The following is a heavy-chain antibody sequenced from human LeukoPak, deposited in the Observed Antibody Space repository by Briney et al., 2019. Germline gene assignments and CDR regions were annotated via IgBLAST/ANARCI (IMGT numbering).Heavy chain of an antibody. D-gene: IGHD6-13*01. J-gene: IGHJ3*02. CDR3: AKIPIRAAAGPDDAFDI. Sequence: GGSLRLSCAASGFTVSGNYMSWVRQAPGKGLEWVSVIHSGSKTYYADSVKGRFTISRDSSKNTLYLQMNSLRAEDTAVYYCAKIPIRAAAGPDDAFDIWGQGTMVTVSS. CDR1: GFTVSGNY. CDR2: IHSGSKT. V-gene: IGHV3-66*01.